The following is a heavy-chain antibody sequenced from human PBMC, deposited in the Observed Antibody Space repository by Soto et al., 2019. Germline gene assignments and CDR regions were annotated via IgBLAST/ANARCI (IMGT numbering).Heavy chain of an antibody. Sequence: DVQLVESGGGLVQPGRSLRLSCAAPGFTFDDYAMHWVRQAPGKGVEWVSGISWNSGSIGYADSVKGRFTISRDNAKNSLYLQMNSLRAEDTALYYCATGWFGKKYYFDYWGQGTLVTVSS. CDR1: GFTFDDYA. V-gene: IGHV3-9*01. D-gene: IGHD3-10*01. J-gene: IGHJ4*02. CDR2: ISWNSGSI. CDR3: ATGWFGKKYYFDY.